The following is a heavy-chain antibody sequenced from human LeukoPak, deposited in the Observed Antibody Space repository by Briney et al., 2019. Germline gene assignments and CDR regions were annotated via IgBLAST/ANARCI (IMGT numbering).Heavy chain of an antibody. Sequence: SETLSLTCTVSGGSISSYYWSWIRQPPGKGLEWIGYIYYSGSTNYNPSLKSRVTISVDTSKNQFSLKLSSVTAADTAVYYCASSPIAPDWFDPWGQGTLVTVSS. CDR1: GGSISSYY. D-gene: IGHD2/OR15-2a*01. V-gene: IGHV4-59*08. J-gene: IGHJ5*02. CDR3: ASSPIAPDWFDP. CDR2: IYYSGST.